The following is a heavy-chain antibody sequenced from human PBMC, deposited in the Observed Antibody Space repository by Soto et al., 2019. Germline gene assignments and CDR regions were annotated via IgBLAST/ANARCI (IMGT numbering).Heavy chain of an antibody. J-gene: IGHJ5*02. V-gene: IGHV4-59*01. CDR1: GGSISSYY. Sequence: PSETLSLTCTVSGGSISSYYWSWIRQPPGKGLEWIGYIYYSGSTNYNPSLKSRVTISVDTSKNQFSLKLSSVTAADTAVYYCARRRIDGSGGSCYSLPWFDPWGQGTLVTVSS. CDR3: ARRRIDGSGGSCYSLPWFDP. CDR2: IYYSGST. D-gene: IGHD2-15*01.